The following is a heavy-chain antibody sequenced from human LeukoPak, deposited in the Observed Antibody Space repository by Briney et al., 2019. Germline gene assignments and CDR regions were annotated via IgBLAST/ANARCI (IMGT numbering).Heavy chain of an antibody. J-gene: IGHJ4*02. D-gene: IGHD3-22*01. Sequence: ASVXXSXKXXXXTXTXXYMXWVRQAPGQGLEWMGIINPSGGSTSYAQKFPGRVTMTRDTSTSTVYMELSSLRSEDTAVYYCAMHSSGYFYWGQGTLVTVSS. CDR2: INPSGGST. CDR3: AMHSSGYFY. CDR1: XXTXTXXY. V-gene: IGHV1-46*01.